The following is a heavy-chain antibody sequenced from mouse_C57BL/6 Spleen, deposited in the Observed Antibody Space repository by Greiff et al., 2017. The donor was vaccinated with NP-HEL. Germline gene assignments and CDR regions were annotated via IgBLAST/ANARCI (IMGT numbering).Heavy chain of an antibody. J-gene: IGHJ3*01. Sequence: QVQLQQSGAELVRPGSSVKLSCKASGYTFTSYWMHWVKQRPIQGLEWIGNIDPSDSETHYNQKFKDKATLTVDKSSSTAYMQLSSLTSEDSAVYYCARKGYDAWFAYWGQGTLVTVSA. V-gene: IGHV1-52*01. CDR3: ARKGYDAWFAY. D-gene: IGHD2-2*01. CDR1: GYTFTSYW. CDR2: IDPSDSET.